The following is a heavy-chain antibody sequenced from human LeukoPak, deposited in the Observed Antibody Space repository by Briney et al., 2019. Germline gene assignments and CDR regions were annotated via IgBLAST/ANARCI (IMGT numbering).Heavy chain of an antibody. CDR3: ARFYCSSTSCYTEYNWFDP. D-gene: IGHD2-2*02. Sequence: ASVKVSCNASGYTFTSYGISWVRQAPGQGLEWMGWISAYNGNTNYAQKLQGRVTMTTDTSTSTAYMELRSLRSDDTAVYYCARFYCSSTSCYTEYNWFDPWGQGTLVTVSS. V-gene: IGHV1-18*01. CDR1: GYTFTSYG. CDR2: ISAYNGNT. J-gene: IGHJ5*02.